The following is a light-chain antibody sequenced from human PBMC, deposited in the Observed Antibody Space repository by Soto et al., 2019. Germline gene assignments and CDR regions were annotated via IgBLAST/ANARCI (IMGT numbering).Light chain of an antibody. CDR2: GAS. V-gene: IGKV1-39*01. CDR3: QQTYTSRPWT. CDR1: QSINTF. J-gene: IGKJ1*01. Sequence: DIQVTQSPSSLSASVGDRVTITCRASQSINTFLNWYQQRPGKAPNLLIYGASNLQSGVPSRFSGSGSGTDFTLTISSLQTEDFATYYCQQTYTSRPWTFGRGNKVEIK.